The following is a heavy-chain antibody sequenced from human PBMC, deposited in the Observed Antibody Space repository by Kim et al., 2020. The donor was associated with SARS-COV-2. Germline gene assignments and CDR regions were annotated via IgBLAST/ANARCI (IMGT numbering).Heavy chain of an antibody. V-gene: IGHV4-4*02. CDR2: IYYTGGTT. D-gene: IGHD2-8*02. CDR1: GGSIISSNW. J-gene: IGHJ5*02. Sequence: SETLSLTCAVSGGSIISSNWWSWVRQSPGEGLEWIGDIYYTGGTTNYNPSLKSRVTMSIDKSKNQFSLNLSSVTAADTAVYYCAGTDAIYWYPNHSWFNPWGQGTLVTVSS. CDR3: AGTDAIYWYPNHSWFNP.